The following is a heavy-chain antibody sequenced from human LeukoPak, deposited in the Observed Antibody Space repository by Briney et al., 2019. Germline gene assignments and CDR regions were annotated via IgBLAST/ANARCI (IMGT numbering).Heavy chain of an antibody. CDR2: TYYRSKWYN. V-gene: IGHV6-1*01. CDR3: ARALLRGDFYYYAMDV. D-gene: IGHD3-10*01. Sequence: SQTLSLTCVISGDSVSSNSAAWNWIRQSPSRGLECLGRTYYRSKWYNDYAVSVKSRITISPDTSKNQFSLQLNSVTPGDTAVYYCARALLRGDFYYYAMDVWGQGTTVTVSS. CDR1: GDSVSSNSAA. J-gene: IGHJ6*02.